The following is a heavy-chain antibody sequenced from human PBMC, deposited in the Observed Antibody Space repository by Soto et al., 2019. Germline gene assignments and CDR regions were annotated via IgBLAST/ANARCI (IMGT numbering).Heavy chain of an antibody. V-gene: IGHV6-1*01. D-gene: IGHD2-15*01. J-gene: IGHJ6*02. CDR2: TYYRSRWYS. Sequence: TLSLTCVGSGDTVSSNSVAWNWVRQSPSRGLEWLGRTYYRSRWYSDYAVSVRSRIDVNADTSKNQVSLQLNSVTPEDTAVYYCARSEEDSDYYYYGMDVWGQGTTVTVSS. CDR1: GDTVSSNSVA. CDR3: ARSEEDSDYYYYGMDV.